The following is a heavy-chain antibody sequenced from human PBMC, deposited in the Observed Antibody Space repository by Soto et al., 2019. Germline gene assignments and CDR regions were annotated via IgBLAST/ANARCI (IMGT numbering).Heavy chain of an antibody. J-gene: IGHJ5*02. CDR3: ARGGYRTLAWFDP. V-gene: IGHV4-59*01. Sequence: QVQVQESGPGLVKPSETLSLTCTVSGGSISNYYWTWIRQSPGKGLEWIANIYHSGTTNYNLSLKGRVSISIASSNHQVSLRLKSVTAADTAVYYCARGGYRTLAWFDPWGQGTLVTVSS. D-gene: IGHD5-18*01. CDR2: IYHSGTT. CDR1: GGSISNYY.